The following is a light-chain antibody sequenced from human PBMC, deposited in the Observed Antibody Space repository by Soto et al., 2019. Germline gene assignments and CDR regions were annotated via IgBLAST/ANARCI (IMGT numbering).Light chain of an antibody. CDR1: SGHSSYA. V-gene: IGLV4-69*01. CDR3: QTWGTGFWV. J-gene: IGLJ3*02. Sequence: QPVLTQSPSASASLGASVKLTCTLSSGHSSYAIAWHQQQPEKGPRYLMKLNSDGSHSKGDGIPDRFSGSSSGAERYRTISSLQSEDEADYYCQTWGTGFWVFGGGTKLTVL. CDR2: LNSDGSH.